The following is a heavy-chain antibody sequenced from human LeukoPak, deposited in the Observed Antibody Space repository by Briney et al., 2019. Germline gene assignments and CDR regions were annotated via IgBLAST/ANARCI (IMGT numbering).Heavy chain of an antibody. CDR1: GYSISSGYY. J-gene: IGHJ6*03. D-gene: IGHD2-2*01. V-gene: IGHV4-38-2*02. Sequence: SETLSLTCTVSGYSISSGYYWGWIRQPPGKGLEWIGSIYHSGSTYYNPSLKSRVTISVDRSKNQFSLKLSSVTAADTAVYYCAREGVADCSSTSCYEGHYYYYYMDVWGKGTTVTVSS. CDR2: IYHSGST. CDR3: AREGVADCSSTSCYEGHYYYYYMDV.